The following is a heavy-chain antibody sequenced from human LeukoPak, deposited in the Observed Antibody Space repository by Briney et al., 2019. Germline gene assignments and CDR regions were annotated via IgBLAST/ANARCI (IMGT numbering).Heavy chain of an antibody. CDR2: ISGGGDIT. D-gene: IGHD2-21*02. Sequence: GGSLRLSCVLSTFTKAWMNWVRQAPGKGLEWVSAISGGGDITYYADSVTGRFTISRDNSKDTLFLQMHSLRPGDTAVYYCVREDTPATANYWGQGTLVTISS. V-gene: IGHV3-23*01. CDR3: VREDTPATANY. J-gene: IGHJ4*02. CDR1: TFTKAW.